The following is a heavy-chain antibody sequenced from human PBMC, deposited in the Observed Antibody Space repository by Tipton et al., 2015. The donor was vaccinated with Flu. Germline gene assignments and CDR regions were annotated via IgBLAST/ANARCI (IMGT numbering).Heavy chain of an antibody. CDR1: GGSISSSSYN. CDR3: ARLSYYDVDLKNFYFDY. V-gene: IGHV4-39*01. Sequence: GLVKPSETPSLTCTDSGGSISSSSYNWGWIRQPPGKGLEWIGSIFPSGTTYYNPSLKSRVTISVDTSKSQFSLMLRSVTAAGTAVYYCARLSYYDVDLKNFYFDYWGQGALVTVSS. CDR2: IFPSGTT. D-gene: IGHD3-10*02. J-gene: IGHJ4*02.